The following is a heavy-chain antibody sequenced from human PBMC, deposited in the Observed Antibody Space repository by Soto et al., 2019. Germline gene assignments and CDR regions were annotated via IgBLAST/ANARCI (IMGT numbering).Heavy chain of an antibody. CDR3: ARDWSGYESYYYGMDV. CDR2: IWYDGSNK. CDR1: GFTFSSYG. D-gene: IGHD5-12*01. Sequence: PGGSLRLSCAASGFTFSSYGMHWVRQAPGKGLEWVAVIWYDGSNKYYADSVKGRFTISRDNSKNTLYLQMNSLRAEDTAVYYCARDWSGYESYYYGMDVWGQGTTVTVSS. J-gene: IGHJ6*02. V-gene: IGHV3-33*01.